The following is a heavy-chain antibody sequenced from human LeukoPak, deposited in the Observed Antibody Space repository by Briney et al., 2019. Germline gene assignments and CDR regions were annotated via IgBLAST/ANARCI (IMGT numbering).Heavy chain of an antibody. Sequence: GGSLRLSCAASGFVFGTNALSWVRQAPGKGLEWVSGISGSGAKAYYTDSVKPRFTISRDNSKNTLYLEMNSLRAEDTAVYYCARVTSGSLGNWGQGTLVTVSS. CDR1: GFVFGTNA. CDR3: ARVTSGSLGN. J-gene: IGHJ4*02. D-gene: IGHD3-10*01. CDR2: ISGSGAKA. V-gene: IGHV3-23*01.